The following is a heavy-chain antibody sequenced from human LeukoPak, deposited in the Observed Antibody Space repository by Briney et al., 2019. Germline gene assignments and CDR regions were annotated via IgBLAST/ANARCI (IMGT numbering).Heavy chain of an antibody. CDR3: AREEVYYDSSGYYYWFDP. V-gene: IGHV3-21*01. J-gene: IGHJ5*02. CDR1: GFTFSSYS. D-gene: IGHD3-22*01. Sequence: GGSLRLSCAASGFTFSSYSMNWVRQAPGKGLEWVSSISSSSSYIYYADSVKGRFTISRDNAKNSLYLQMNSLRAEDTAVYYCAREEVYYDSSGYYYWFDPGGQGTLVTVSS. CDR2: ISSSSSYI.